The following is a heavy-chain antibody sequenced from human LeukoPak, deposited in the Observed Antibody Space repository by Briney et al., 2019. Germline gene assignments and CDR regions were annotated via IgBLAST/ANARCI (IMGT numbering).Heavy chain of an antibody. CDR2: IKQDGNEK. CDR3: AKGTTGLSSSWLFDY. CDR1: GFSLGDYW. V-gene: IGHV3-7*03. Sequence: GGSLRLSCAASGFSLGDYWMNWVRQAPGKGLEWVANIKQDGNEKYFVDSVRGRFTISRDNSKNTLYLQMNSLRAEDTALYYCAKGTTGLSSSWLFDYWGQGTLVTVSS. D-gene: IGHD6-13*01. J-gene: IGHJ4*02.